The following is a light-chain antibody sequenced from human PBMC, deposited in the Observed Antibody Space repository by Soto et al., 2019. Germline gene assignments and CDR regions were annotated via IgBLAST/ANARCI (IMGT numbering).Light chain of an antibody. CDR1: QSVSSSY. J-gene: IGKJ2*01. V-gene: IGKV3-20*01. CDR2: GAS. CDR3: QQYGISPPMYT. Sequence: EIVLPQAPGTLSLYPGERATLSCRASQSVSSSYLAWYQQKPGQAPRLLIYGASSRATGIPDRFSGSGSGTDFTLTISRLESEDFAVYYCQQYGISPPMYTFGQGTKVDIK.